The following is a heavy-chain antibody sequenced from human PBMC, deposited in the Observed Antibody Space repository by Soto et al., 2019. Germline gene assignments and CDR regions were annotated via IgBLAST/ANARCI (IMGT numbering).Heavy chain of an antibody. CDR1: SGSISGYNW. V-gene: IGHV4-4*02. J-gene: IGHJ4*02. Sequence: QVQLQESGPGLVKPSGTLSLTCAVSSGSISGYNWWSWVRQSPGKGLEWIGEIYHSGSTSYNPSLKSPVAMFVDKSKNQFSLTLNSVTAADTAVYYCARISVIPAAIGFDSWGQGVLVTVSS. D-gene: IGHD2-2*01. CDR2: IYHSGST. CDR3: ARISVIPAAIGFDS.